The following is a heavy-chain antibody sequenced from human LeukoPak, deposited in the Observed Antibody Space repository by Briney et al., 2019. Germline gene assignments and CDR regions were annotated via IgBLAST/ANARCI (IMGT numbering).Heavy chain of an antibody. Sequence: ETLSLTCAVYGASFSYDYWSWIRQAPGKGLEWIGEINHSGSITYNPSLTSRVTISAEKSKSQFSLRLTSVTAADTAVYYCAKGVWAPRFDSWGQGTLVTVSS. CDR3: AKGVWAPRFDS. D-gene: IGHD7-27*01. CDR1: GASFSYDY. V-gene: IGHV4-34*01. CDR2: INHSGSI. J-gene: IGHJ5*01.